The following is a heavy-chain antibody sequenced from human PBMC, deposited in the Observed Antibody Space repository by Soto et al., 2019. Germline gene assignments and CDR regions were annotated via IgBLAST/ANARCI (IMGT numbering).Heavy chain of an antibody. Sequence: SDTLSLTCAVSGGSISSTNLWTWVRQPPGKGLEWIGEIYHTGSTTFNPSLKSRVTISVDKSKNHFSLKVSSVTAADTAVYFCARSPSSISTGGIDFWGQGILVTVSS. D-gene: IGHD2-2*01. J-gene: IGHJ4*01. V-gene: IGHV4-4*02. CDR1: GGSISSTNL. CDR3: ARSPSSISTGGIDF. CDR2: IYHTGST.